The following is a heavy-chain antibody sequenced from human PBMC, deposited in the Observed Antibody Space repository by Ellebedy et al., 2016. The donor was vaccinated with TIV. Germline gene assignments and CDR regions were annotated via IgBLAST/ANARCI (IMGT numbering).Heavy chain of an antibody. CDR1: GGSFSGYY. J-gene: IGHJ6*02. CDR2: INHSGST. Sequence: SETLSLTCAVYGGSFSGYYWSWIRQPPGKGLEWIGEINHSGSTNYNPSLKSRVTISVDTSKNQFSLKLSSVTAADTAVYYCARVVVAATSEGVLGYGMDVWGQGTTVAVSS. V-gene: IGHV4-34*01. CDR3: ARVVVAATSEGVLGYGMDV. D-gene: IGHD2-15*01.